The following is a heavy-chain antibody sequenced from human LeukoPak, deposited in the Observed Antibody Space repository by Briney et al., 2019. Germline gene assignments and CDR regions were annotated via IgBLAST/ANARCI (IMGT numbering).Heavy chain of an antibody. J-gene: IGHJ4*02. CDR3: ARESERGMGY. D-gene: IGHD3-16*01. CDR1: GFTFSSYE. CDR2: ISSSGSTI. V-gene: IGHV3-48*03. Sequence: GGCLRLSCAASGFTFSSYEMNWVRQAPGKGLEWVSYISSSGSTICYADSVKGRFTISRDNAKNSLYLQMNSLRAEDTALYYCARESERGMGYWGQGSLVTVSS.